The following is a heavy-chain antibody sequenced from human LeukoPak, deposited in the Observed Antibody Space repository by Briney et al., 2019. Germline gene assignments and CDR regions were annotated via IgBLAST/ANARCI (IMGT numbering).Heavy chain of an antibody. D-gene: IGHD3-22*01. J-gene: IGHJ6*02. CDR2: ISNDGSNK. Sequence: GRSLRLSCAASGFTFSNYGMHWVRQAPGKVLEWVAVISNDGSNKYYADSVKGRFTISRDNSKNTLYLQMNSLRPEDTALYYCAKDLMWYDSSGSDGMDVWGQGTTVTVSS. CDR3: AKDLMWYDSSGSDGMDV. CDR1: GFTFSNYG. V-gene: IGHV3-30*18.